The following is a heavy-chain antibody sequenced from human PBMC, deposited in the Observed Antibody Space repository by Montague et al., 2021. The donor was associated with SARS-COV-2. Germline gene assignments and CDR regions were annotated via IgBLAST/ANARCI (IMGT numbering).Heavy chain of an antibody. J-gene: IGHJ5*02. Sequence: SLRLSCAASGFTFSSYWMHWVRQAPGKGLVWVSRINSDGSSTSYADSVKGRITISRDNAKNTLYLQMNSLRAEDTAVYYCARDRFWGVVPFDPWGQGTLVTVSS. CDR2: INSDGSST. V-gene: IGHV3-74*01. D-gene: IGHD3-3*01. CDR1: GFTFSSYW. CDR3: ARDRFWGVVPFDP.